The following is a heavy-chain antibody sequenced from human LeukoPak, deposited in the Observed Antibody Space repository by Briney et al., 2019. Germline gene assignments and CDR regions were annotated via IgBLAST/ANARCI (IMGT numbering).Heavy chain of an antibody. J-gene: IGHJ5*02. CDR3: ARGLGYCSGGSCYNWFDP. V-gene: IGHV1-8*01. Sequence: ASVKVSCKASGYAFTSYDINWVRQATGQGLEWMGWMNPNSGNTGYAQKFQGRVTMTRNTSISTAYMELSSLRSEDTAVYYCARGLGYCSGGSCYNWFDPWGQGTLVTVSS. CDR1: GYAFTSYD. D-gene: IGHD2-15*01. CDR2: MNPNSGNT.